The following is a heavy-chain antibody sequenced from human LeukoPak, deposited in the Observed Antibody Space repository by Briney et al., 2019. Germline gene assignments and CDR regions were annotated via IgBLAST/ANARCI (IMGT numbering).Heavy chain of an antibody. Sequence: PGGSLRLSCAASGFTVSSYSMNWVRQAPGKGLEWVSSISSSSSYIYYADSVKGRFTISRDNAKNSLYLQMNSLRAEDTAVYYCARVVVRGTNWFDPWGQGTLVTVSS. J-gene: IGHJ5*02. V-gene: IGHV3-21*01. CDR1: GFTVSSYS. CDR3: ARVVVRGTNWFDP. D-gene: IGHD3-10*01. CDR2: ISSSSSYI.